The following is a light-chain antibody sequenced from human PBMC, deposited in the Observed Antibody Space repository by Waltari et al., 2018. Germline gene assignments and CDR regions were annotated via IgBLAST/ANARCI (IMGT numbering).Light chain of an antibody. CDR1: NIGGKN. Sequence: SYELTQPPSLSVALGQTATITCGGTNIGGKNVHCYQQRPCQAPVLVSYRDRNRPSGIPDRFSGFNSGNTATLVISRVQAADEADYYCQVWDRIAVVFGGGTKLTVL. CDR2: RDR. CDR3: QVWDRIAVV. J-gene: IGLJ3*02. V-gene: IGLV3-9*01.